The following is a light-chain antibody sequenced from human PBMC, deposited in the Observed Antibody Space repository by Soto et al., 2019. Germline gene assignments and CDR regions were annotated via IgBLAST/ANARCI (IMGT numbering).Light chain of an antibody. Sequence: EIVLTHSPGTLSLSPGERASLSCRASQSIANSLAWYQQKPGQAPRLLIFGASNRATGIPDRFSGSGSGTDFTLTISSLEPEDFAVYFCQQRSDWPRITFGQGTRLEIK. V-gene: IGKV3-11*01. CDR1: QSIANS. CDR3: QQRSDWPRIT. CDR2: GAS. J-gene: IGKJ5*01.